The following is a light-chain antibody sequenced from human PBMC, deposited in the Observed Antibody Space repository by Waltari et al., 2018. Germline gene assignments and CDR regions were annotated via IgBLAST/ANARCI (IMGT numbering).Light chain of an antibody. V-gene: IGLV3-19*01. J-gene: IGLJ3*02. Sequence: SSELTQDPGVSVALGQTLRFTCQGDSLRTSYASWYQLKPGQAPVLVIYGKDKRPSVIPDRISGYSSGTTSSFTITGAQAEDEADYYCSSRNGRANQVVFAGGTKVTVL. CDR1: SLRTSY. CDR3: SSRNGRANQVV. CDR2: GKD.